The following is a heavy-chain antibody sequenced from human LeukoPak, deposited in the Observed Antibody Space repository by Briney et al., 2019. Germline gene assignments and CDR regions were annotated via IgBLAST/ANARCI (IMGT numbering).Heavy chain of an antibody. Sequence: SETLSLTCTVSGGSISSYYWSWIRQPPGKGLEWIGYIYYSGSTNYNPSLKSRVTISVDTPKNQFSLKLSSVTAADTAVYYCARERDGCNHMMDAFDIWGQGTMVTVSS. CDR1: GGSISSYY. CDR2: IYYSGST. J-gene: IGHJ3*02. CDR3: ARERDGCNHMMDAFDI. D-gene: IGHD5-24*01. V-gene: IGHV4-59*01.